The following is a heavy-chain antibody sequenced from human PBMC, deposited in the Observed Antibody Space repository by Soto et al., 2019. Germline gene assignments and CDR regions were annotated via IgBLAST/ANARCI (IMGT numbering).Heavy chain of an antibody. V-gene: IGHV1-18*04. Sequence: GASVKVSCKASGYTFTSYGISWVRQAPGQGLEWMGWISAYNGNTNYAQKLQGRVTMTTDTSTSTAYMELRSLRSDDTAVYYCARVTTVTTGLGAFDIWGQGTMVTVSS. J-gene: IGHJ3*02. D-gene: IGHD4-17*01. CDR1: GYTFTSYG. CDR2: ISAYNGNT. CDR3: ARVTTVTTGLGAFDI.